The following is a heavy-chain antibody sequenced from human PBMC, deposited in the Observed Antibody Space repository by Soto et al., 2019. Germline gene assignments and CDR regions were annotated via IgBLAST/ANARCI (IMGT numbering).Heavy chain of an antibody. CDR1: GFTFSDYY. V-gene: IGHV3-11*05. CDR3: ARDFSRFAGGVDY. Sequence: QVQLVESGGGLVKPGGSLRLSCAASGFTFSDYYMSWIRQAPGKGLEWVSYISSSSSYTNYADSVKGRFTISRDNAKNPLYRQMNSLRAEDTAVYYCARDFSRFAGGVDYWGQGTLVTVSS. J-gene: IGHJ4*02. D-gene: IGHD3-3*01. CDR2: ISSSSSYT.